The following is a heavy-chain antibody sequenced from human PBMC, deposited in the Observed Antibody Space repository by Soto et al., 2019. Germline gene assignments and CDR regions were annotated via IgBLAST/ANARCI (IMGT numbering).Heavy chain of an antibody. Sequence: GGSLRLSCAASGFTFSSYSMNWVRQAPGKGLEWVSYISSSSSTIYYADSVKGRFTISRDNAKNSLYLQMNSLRAEDTAVYYCARDFNVAVAGTDYWGQGTLVTVSS. CDR3: ARDFNVAVAGTDY. D-gene: IGHD6-19*01. CDR1: GFTFSSYS. J-gene: IGHJ4*02. CDR2: ISSSSSTI. V-gene: IGHV3-48*01.